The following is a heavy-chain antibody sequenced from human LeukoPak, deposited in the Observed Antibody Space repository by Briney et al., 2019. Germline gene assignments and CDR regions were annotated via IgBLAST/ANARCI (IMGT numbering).Heavy chain of an antibody. D-gene: IGHD6-13*01. CDR1: GCGFTSYW. CDR2: IYHGDCDT. V-gene: IGHV5-51*01. Sequence: GAALQISCKGSGCGFTSYWIGWGRPQPGKGVGWMGIIYHGDCDTRYSPSFQGEVTISADKSINNADLQWSRLKASDTAMYYCARPSGIADDYYYGMDVWGQGTTVTVSS. CDR3: ARPSGIADDYYYGMDV. J-gene: IGHJ6*02.